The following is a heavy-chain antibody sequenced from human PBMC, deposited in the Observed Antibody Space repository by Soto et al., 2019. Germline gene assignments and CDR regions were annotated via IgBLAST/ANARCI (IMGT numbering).Heavy chain of an antibody. D-gene: IGHD5-12*01. CDR1: GGSISSYY. J-gene: IGHJ4*02. CDR2: IYYSGST. V-gene: IGHV4-59*01. CDR3: ARWDSGYDYGAGIDY. Sequence: SETLSLTCTASGGSISSYYWSWIRQPPGKGLEWIGYIYYSGSTNYNPSLKSRVTISVDTSKNQFSLKLSSVTAADTAVYYCARWDSGYDYGAGIDYWGQGTLVTVSS.